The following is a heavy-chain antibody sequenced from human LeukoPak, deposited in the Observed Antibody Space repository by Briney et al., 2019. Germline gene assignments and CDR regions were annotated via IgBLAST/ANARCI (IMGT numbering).Heavy chain of an antibody. CDR2: VYHSGSS. CDR3: ASSQWVVPGSH. V-gene: IGHV4-59*08. D-gene: IGHD6-19*01. Sequence: SETLSLTCTVSGGSISSYYWSWIRQPPGKGLEWIGYVYHSGSSNYNPSLKSRVTISEDTSNNQISLKLSSVTAADTAVYYCASSQWVVPGSHWGQGTLVTVSS. CDR1: GGSISSYY. J-gene: IGHJ4*02.